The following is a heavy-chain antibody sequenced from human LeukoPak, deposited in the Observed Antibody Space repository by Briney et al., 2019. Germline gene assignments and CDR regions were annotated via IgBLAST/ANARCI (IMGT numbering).Heavy chain of an antibody. J-gene: IGHJ6*02. Sequence: ASVKVSCKASGYTFTGYYMHWVRQAPGQGLEWMGWMNPNSGNTGYAQKFQGRVTMTRNTSISTAYMELSSLRSEDTAVYYCARPDEYSYGSYYYYGMDVWGQGTTVTVSS. CDR1: GYTFTGYY. V-gene: IGHV1-8*02. CDR2: MNPNSGNT. CDR3: ARPDEYSYGSYYYYGMDV. D-gene: IGHD5-18*01.